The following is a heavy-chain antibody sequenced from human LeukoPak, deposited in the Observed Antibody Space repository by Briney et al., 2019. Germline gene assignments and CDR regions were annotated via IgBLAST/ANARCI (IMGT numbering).Heavy chain of an antibody. D-gene: IGHD3-16*01. CDR2: ISYDGSNK. CDR3: ARALPYDYGWVDP. CDR1: GFTFSSYA. J-gene: IGHJ5*02. Sequence: GGSLRLSCAASGFTFSSYAMHWVRQAPGKGLEWVAVISYDGSNKYYADSVKGRFTISRDNSKNTLYLQMNSLRAEDTAVYYCARALPYDYGWVDPWGLGTLVTVSS. V-gene: IGHV3-30-3*01.